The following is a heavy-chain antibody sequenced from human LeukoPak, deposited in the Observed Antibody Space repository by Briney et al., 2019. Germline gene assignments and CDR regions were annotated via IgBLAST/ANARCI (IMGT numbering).Heavy chain of an antibody. CDR3: AHRRVTTVTNDAFDI. V-gene: IGHV2-5*02. D-gene: IGHD4-17*01. CDR2: IYWDDDK. CDR1: GFSLSTSGVG. J-gene: IGHJ3*02. Sequence: SGPTLVKPTQTLTLTCTFSGFSLSTSGVGVGWIRQPPGKALEWLALIYWDDDKRYSPSLKSRLTITKDTSKNQVVLTMTNMDPVVTATYYCAHRRVTTVTNDAFDIWGQGTMVTVSS.